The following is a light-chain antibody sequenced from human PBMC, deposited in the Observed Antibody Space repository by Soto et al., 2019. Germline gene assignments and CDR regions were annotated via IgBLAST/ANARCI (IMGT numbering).Light chain of an antibody. CDR1: ESVGSN. J-gene: IGKJ1*01. CDR3: HQYDNWPPWT. Sequence: EVLMTQSPATLSVSPGERATLSCRASESVGSNVAWYQQKPGQAPRLLIYGAFTRATGIPARFSGSGSGTEFSLTISSLQSEDFVVYYCHQYDNWPPWTFGQGTKVEIK. CDR2: GAF. V-gene: IGKV3-15*01.